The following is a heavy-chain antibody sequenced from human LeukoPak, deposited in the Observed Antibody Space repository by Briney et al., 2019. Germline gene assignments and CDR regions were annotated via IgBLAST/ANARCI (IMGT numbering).Heavy chain of an antibody. V-gene: IGHV3-30*18. CDR3: AKDHSSGWDYFDY. Sequence: GGSLRLSCAASGFTFSSYGMHWVRQAPGKGLEWVAVISYDGNNKYYADSVKGRFTISRDNSKNTLYLQMNSLRAEDTAVYYCAKDHSSGWDYFDYWGQGTLVTVSS. D-gene: IGHD6-19*01. J-gene: IGHJ4*02. CDR1: GFTFSSYG. CDR2: ISYDGNNK.